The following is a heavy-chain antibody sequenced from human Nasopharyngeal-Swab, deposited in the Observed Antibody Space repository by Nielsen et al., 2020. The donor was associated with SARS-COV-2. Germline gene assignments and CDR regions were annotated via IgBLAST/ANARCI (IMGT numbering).Heavy chain of an antibody. J-gene: IGHJ6*02. D-gene: IGHD6-13*01. Sequence: GSLKISCAASGFTFSSYAMSWVRQAPGKGLEWVSAISGSGGSTYYADSVKGRFTISRDNSKNTLYLQMNSLRAEDTAVYYCAKDLRSSSRGGMDVWGQGTTVTVSS. CDR2: ISGSGGST. V-gene: IGHV3-23*01. CDR1: GFTFSSYA. CDR3: AKDLRSSSRGGMDV.